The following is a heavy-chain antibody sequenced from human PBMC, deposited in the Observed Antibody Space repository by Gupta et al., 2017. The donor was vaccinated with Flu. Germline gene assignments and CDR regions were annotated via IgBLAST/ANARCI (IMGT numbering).Heavy chain of an antibody. J-gene: IGHJ6*03. V-gene: IGHV3-30*18. Sequence: QMQLVASGGGVVQFGTSLTLSCAASGFTFSIYGMHLVRQAPGKGLEWVADIASDGSHKDYADSVRGRFTISRDNPKNTLSLEMDSLRVEDTAVYYCAKDGPWTASCPYYCYYMDVWGKGTTVTVSS. CDR2: IASDGSHK. D-gene: IGHD2-2*01. CDR1: GFTFSIYG. CDR3: AKDGPWTASCPYYCYYMDV.